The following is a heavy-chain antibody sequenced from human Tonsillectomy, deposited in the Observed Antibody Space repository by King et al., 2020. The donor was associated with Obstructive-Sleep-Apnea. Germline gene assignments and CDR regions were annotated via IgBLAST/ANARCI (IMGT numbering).Heavy chain of an antibody. CDR2: IYPGASHT. Sequence: LNKPGESLRISCQGSGYSLPNYWIGWVRQMPGKGLEWMGIIYPGASHTIYRPAYKGQDIISSDKSISTAYLQWSSLKASDTAMYYCARHSGKLTWGQGTLVTVSS. J-gene: IGHJ5*02. CDR3: ARHSGKLT. CDR1: GYSLPNYW. D-gene: IGHD3-10*01. V-gene: IGHV5-51*01.